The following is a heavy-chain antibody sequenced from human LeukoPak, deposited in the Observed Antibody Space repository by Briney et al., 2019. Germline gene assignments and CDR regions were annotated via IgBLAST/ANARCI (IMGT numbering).Heavy chain of an antibody. CDR2: IYHSGST. Sequence: SETLSLTCAVSGYSISSGYYWGWIRQPPGKGLEWIGSIYHSGSTYYNPSLKSRVTISVDTSKNQFFLKLSSVTAADTAVYYCARDIGSGSDYWGQGTLVTVSS. CDR3: ARDIGSGSDY. V-gene: IGHV4-38-2*02. D-gene: IGHD3-10*01. CDR1: GYSISSGYY. J-gene: IGHJ4*02.